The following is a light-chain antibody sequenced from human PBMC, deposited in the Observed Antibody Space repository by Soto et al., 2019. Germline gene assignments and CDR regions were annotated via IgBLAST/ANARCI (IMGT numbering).Light chain of an antibody. CDR3: SSYTSTSTRVL. V-gene: IGLV2-14*03. Sequence: QSVLTQPASVSGSPGQSIAISCTGTSSDIGGYSYVSWYQHHPGKAPKFIIYDVTNRPSGVSDRFSGSKSGNTASLTISVLQADDEAVYFCSSYTSTSTRVLFGGGTKVTVL. J-gene: IGLJ2*01. CDR2: DVT. CDR1: SSDIGGYSY.